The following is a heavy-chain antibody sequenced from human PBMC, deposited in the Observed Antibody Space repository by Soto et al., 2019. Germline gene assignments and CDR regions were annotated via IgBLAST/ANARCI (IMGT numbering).Heavy chain of an antibody. J-gene: IGHJ3*01. CDR3: AKKPVVGAPRGSFDV. CDR2: IVDSGDST. CDR1: GFTFSNYA. D-gene: IGHD3-16*01. Sequence: EVQLLESGGGLVQPGGSLRLSCAASGFTFSNYAMSWVRQAPGKGLEWVSAIVDSGDSTYYADPVKDRFAISRDNSKNTLYLQMNGLRAEDTAVYYCAKKPVVGAPRGSFDVWGQGTMVTVSS. V-gene: IGHV3-23*01.